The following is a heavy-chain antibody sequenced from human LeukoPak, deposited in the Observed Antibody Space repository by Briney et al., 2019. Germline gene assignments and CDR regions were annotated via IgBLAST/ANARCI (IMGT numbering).Heavy chain of an antibody. CDR3: ARDGLAGTSWSDY. Sequence: GGSLRLSCAASGFTFSSYSMNWVRQAPGKGLEWVSSISSSSSYIYYADSVKGRFTNSRDNAKNSLYLQMNSLRAEDTAVYHCARDGLAGTSWSDYWGQGTLVTVSS. D-gene: IGHD6-19*01. CDR1: GFTFSSYS. J-gene: IGHJ4*02. CDR2: ISSSSSYI. V-gene: IGHV3-21*01.